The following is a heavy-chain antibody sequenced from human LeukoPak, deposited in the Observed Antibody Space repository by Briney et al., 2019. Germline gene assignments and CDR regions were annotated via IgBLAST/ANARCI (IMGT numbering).Heavy chain of an antibody. Sequence: SETLSLTCTVSGGSISSYYWSWIRQPAGKGLEWIGRIYTSGSTNYNPSLKSRVTISVDTSKNQFSLKLSSVTAADTAVYYCARRRQQLVWGDYYYYMDVWGKGTTVTVSS. V-gene: IGHV4-4*07. CDR2: IYTSGST. J-gene: IGHJ6*03. CDR3: ARRRQQLVWGDYYYYMDV. D-gene: IGHD6-13*01. CDR1: GGSISSYY.